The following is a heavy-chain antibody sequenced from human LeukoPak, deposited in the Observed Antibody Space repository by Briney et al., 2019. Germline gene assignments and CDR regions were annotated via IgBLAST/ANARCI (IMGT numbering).Heavy chain of an antibody. CDR2: INYSGST. V-gene: IGHV4-39*01. CDR3: ARHVGSSGWYYCFDY. J-gene: IGHJ4*02. CDR1: GGSISSSSYC. D-gene: IGHD6-19*01. Sequence: PSETLSLTCTVSGGSISSSSYCWGWVRQPPGKGLEWIGSINYSGSTYDNPSLKSRVTISADTSKNQFSLRLSSVTAADTAVYYCARHVGSSGWYYCFDYWGQGNLVTVSS.